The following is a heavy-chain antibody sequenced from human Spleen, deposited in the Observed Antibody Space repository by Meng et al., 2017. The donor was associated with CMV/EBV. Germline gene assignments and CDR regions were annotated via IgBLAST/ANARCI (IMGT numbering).Heavy chain of an antibody. D-gene: IGHD4-17*01. V-gene: IGHV1-18*01. J-gene: IGHJ4*02. Sequence: SAYSFSGYVISWVRQAPGQGLEWMRCIRPYTRTTNYAQKFQDRVIMTTDTFTRTAYMELRSLRSDDTAVYYCARGGVQTTVTPYYFDYWGQGNLVTVSS. CDR3: ARGGVQTTVTPYYFDY. CDR1: AYSFSGYV. CDR2: IRPYTRTT.